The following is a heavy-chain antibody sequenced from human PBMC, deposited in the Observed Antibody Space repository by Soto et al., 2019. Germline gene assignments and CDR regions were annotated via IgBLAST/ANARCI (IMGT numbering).Heavy chain of an antibody. J-gene: IGHJ4*02. CDR1: GFTFSSYS. D-gene: IGHD2-8*01. Sequence: PGGSLRLSCAASGFTFSSYSMVWVRQAPEKGLEWVSSIGGSSGHIYYADSLKGRFTISRDNAKNSLYLQMNSLRVDDTAVYYCARTNGAYSNYFDYWGQGTLVTV. CDR2: IGGSSGHI. CDR3: ARTNGAYSNYFDY. V-gene: IGHV3-21*01.